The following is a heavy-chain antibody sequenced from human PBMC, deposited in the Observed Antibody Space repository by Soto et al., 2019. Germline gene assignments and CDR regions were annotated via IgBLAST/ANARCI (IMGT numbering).Heavy chain of an antibody. Sequence: GASVKVSCKACGYTFTSYAMHWVRQAPGQRLEWMGWINAGNGNTKYSQKFQGRVTITRDTSASTAYMELSSLRSEDTAVYYCASSGGSWLHDAFDIWGQGTMVTVSS. D-gene: IGHD2-15*01. CDR1: GYTFTSYA. J-gene: IGHJ3*02. V-gene: IGHV1-3*01. CDR2: INAGNGNT. CDR3: ASSGGSWLHDAFDI.